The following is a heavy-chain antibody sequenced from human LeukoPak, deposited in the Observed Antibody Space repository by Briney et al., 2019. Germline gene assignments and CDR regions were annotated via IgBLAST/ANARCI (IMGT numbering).Heavy chain of an antibody. CDR3: VRDPGRSTTGRFDY. V-gene: IGHV3-21*01. J-gene: IGHJ4*02. CDR1: GFTFSRYE. D-gene: IGHD2-2*01. CDR2: ISSTSTYI. Sequence: GGSLRLSCAASGFTFSRYEMNWVRQAPGKGLEWVSSISSTSTYIYYADSVKGRFTISRDNAKNSLYLQMNSLRAEDTAVFYCVRDPGRSTTGRFDYWGQGTLVTVSS.